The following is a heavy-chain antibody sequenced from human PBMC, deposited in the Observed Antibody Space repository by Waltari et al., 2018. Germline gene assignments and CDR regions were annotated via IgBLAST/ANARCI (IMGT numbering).Heavy chain of an antibody. V-gene: IGHV3-30*01. CDR2: ISYEGSNK. CDR1: GFTFRSYA. Sequence: QVQLVESGGGVVQPGRSLRLSCAASGFTFRSYAMPWVRQAPGKGLEWVAVISYEGSNKYYADSVKGRFTISRDNSKNTLYLQMNSLRAEDTAVYYCARERLKYNWNDVVDYWGQGTLVTVSS. CDR3: ARERLKYNWNDVVDY. D-gene: IGHD1-20*01. J-gene: IGHJ4*02.